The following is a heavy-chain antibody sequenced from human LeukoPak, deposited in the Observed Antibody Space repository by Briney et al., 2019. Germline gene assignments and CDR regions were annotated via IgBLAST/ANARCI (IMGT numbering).Heavy chain of an antibody. CDR1: GYTFTSYG. CDR2: ISAYNGNT. Sequence: GASVKVSCKASGYTFTSYGISWVRQAPGQGLEWMGWISAYNGNTNYAQKLQGRVTMTTDTSTSTAYMELKSLRSDDTAVYYCARDHRKQWLLRGWFDPWGQGTLVTVSS. V-gene: IGHV1-18*01. D-gene: IGHD6-19*01. J-gene: IGHJ5*02. CDR3: ARDHRKQWLLRGWFDP.